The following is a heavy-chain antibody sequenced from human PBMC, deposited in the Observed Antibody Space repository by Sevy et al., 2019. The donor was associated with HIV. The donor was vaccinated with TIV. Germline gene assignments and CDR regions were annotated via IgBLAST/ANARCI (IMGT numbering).Heavy chain of an antibody. V-gene: IGHV3-30*18. J-gene: IGHJ4*02. CDR2: ISYDGFKK. CDR3: AKDGGWYNYAPSDY. CDR1: GFTFSTYG. D-gene: IGHD1-1*01. Sequence: GGSLRLSCAASGFTFSTYGMHWVRQAPGKGLEWVTVISYDGFKKYYEDSMKGRFTTSRDNSKNTQYLQMNSLRVEDTALYFCAKDGGWYNYAPSDYWGLGTLVTVSS.